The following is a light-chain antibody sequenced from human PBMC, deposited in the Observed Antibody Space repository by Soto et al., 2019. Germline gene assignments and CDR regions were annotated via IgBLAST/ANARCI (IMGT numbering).Light chain of an antibody. CDR3: CSYAGDSYV. J-gene: IGLJ1*01. V-gene: IGLV2-23*02. CDR1: SSDVGNYNL. Sequence: QSALTQPASVSGSPGQSITISCTGTSSDVGNYNLVSWYQQHPGKAPKLMIYDVSKRPSGVSNRFSGSKSGNTASLTISGLQADDEADYYCCSYAGDSYVFGTGTHLTVL. CDR2: DVS.